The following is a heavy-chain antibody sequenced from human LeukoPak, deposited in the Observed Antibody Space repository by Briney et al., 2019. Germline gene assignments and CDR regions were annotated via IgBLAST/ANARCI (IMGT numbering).Heavy chain of an antibody. CDR1: GFTFSSYA. CDR3: ARDGHSSYYFYYYYMDV. J-gene: IGHJ6*03. Sequence: GGSLRLSCAASGFTFSSYAMHWVRQAPGKGLEYVSAISSNGGSIYYANSVKGRFTISRDNSKNTLYLQMGSLRAEDMAVYYCARDGHSSYYFYYYYMDVWGKGTTVTVSS. CDR2: ISSNGGSI. D-gene: IGHD6-6*01. V-gene: IGHV3-64*01.